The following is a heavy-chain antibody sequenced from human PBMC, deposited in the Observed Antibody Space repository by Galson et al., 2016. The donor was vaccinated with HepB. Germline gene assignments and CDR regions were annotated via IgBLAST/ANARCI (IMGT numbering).Heavy chain of an antibody. CDR1: GGSFNAYY. V-gene: IGHV4-34*01. CDR2: IXHTGFT. Sequence: LSLTCGVSGGSFNAYYWSWIRQSPXXXLEXXGEIXHTGFTKYSPSLKSRVTISVDTSKNQFSLKLTSMTAADTAVYYCARVVVAATNWFDPWGQGTLVTVSS. J-gene: IGHJ5*02. D-gene: IGHD2-15*01. CDR3: ARVVVAATNWFDP.